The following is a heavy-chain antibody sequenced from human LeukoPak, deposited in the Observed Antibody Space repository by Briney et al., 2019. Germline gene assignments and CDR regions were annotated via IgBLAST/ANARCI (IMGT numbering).Heavy chain of an antibody. V-gene: IGHV3-7*01. J-gene: IGHJ5*02. CDR3: ARPILGEQWLNWFDP. Sequence: PGGSLRLSCAASGFTFSSYWMSWVRQAPGKGLEWVANIKQDGSEKYYVDSVKGRFTISRDNAKNSLYLQMNSLRAEDTAVYYCARPILGEQWLNWFDPWGQGTLVTVSS. D-gene: IGHD6-19*01. CDR2: IKQDGSEK. CDR1: GFTFSSYW.